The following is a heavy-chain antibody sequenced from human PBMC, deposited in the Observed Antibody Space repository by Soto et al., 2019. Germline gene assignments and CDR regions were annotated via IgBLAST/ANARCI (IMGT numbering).Heavy chain of an antibody. CDR3: ARVWGIGWELKIDSSYYYGMDA. J-gene: IGHJ6*04. CDR2: ISAYNGNT. D-gene: IGHD1-26*01. CDR1: GYTFTSYG. V-gene: IGHV1-18*04. Sequence: ASVKVPCKASGYTFTSYGISWVRQAPGQGLEWMGWISAYNGNTNYAQKLQGRVTMTTDTSTSTAYMELRSLRSDDTAVYYCARVWGIGWELKIDSSYYYGMDAWGKGTTVTVS.